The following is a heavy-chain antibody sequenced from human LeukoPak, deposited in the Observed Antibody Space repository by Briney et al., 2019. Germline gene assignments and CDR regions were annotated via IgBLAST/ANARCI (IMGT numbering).Heavy chain of an antibody. V-gene: IGHV3-30*03. J-gene: IGHJ4*02. CDR1: GFTFSSYG. D-gene: IGHD6-19*01. CDR3: ARDRYSSLSYVDY. Sequence: GGSLRLSCAASGFTFSSYGMHWVRQAPGKGLERVAVISYDGSNKYYADSVKGRFTISRDNSKNTLYLQMNSLRAEDTAVYYCARDRYSSLSYVDYWGQGTLVTVSS. CDR2: ISYDGSNK.